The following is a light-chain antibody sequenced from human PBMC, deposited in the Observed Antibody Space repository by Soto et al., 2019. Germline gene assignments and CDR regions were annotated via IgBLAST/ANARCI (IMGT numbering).Light chain of an antibody. CDR1: QSISTY. CDR2: HAS. CDR3: QQYNRYSYT. V-gene: IGKV1-5*01. J-gene: IGKJ2*01. Sequence: DIQMTQSPSTLSASVGDRVTITCRASQSISTYLAWYQQKPGKAPKLLIYHASNLECGVPSRFSGSGSGTEFTLTISSLQPDDFATYYCQQYNRYSYTFDQGTKLEIK.